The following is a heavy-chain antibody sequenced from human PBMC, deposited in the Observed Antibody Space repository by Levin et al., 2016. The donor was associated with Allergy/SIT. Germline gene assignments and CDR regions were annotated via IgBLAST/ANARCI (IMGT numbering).Heavy chain of an antibody. J-gene: IGHJ1*01. Sequence: ASVKVSCKASGFTFINYGISWVRQAPGQGLEWMGWISGYNGNTKYPQKFQGRVTMTTDTSTSTAYMELRSLTSDDTAVYYCGRGLGDITLVRRLIAVQHWGQGTLITVSP. CDR1: GFTFINYG. CDR2: ISGYNGNT. D-gene: IGHD3-10*01. CDR3: GRGLGDITLVRRLIAVQH. V-gene: IGHV1-18*01.